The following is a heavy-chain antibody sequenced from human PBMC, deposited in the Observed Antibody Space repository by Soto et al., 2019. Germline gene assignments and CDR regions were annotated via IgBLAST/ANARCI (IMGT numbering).Heavy chain of an antibody. J-gene: IGHJ6*02. V-gene: IGHV4-34*01. CDR3: ARGHLGLAGKVYYYYGMDV. D-gene: IGHD6-19*01. Sequence: SETLSLTWAVYGGSFSGYYWSWIRQPPGKGLEWIGEINHSGSTNYDPSLKSRVTISVDTSKNQFSLKLSSVTAADTAVYYCARGHLGLAGKVYYYYGMDVRGQGTTVTVSS. CDR1: GGSFSGYY. CDR2: INHSGST.